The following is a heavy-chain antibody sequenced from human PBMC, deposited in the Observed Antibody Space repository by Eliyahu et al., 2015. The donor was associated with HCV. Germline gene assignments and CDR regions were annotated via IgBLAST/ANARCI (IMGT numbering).Heavy chain of an antibody. Sequence: EVQLVQSGAEVKKPGQSLVISCKTSGYTFSSYWLVWVRQRPGKGLEWMESIYPMYSGNQSFQGHLTFSTDNSINTAYLQWSSLKASDTAIYYCARRRLWGAIDYWGQGTQVTVSS. V-gene: IGHV5-51*03. D-gene: IGHD3-16*01. CDR1: GYTFSSYW. CDR3: ARRRLWGAIDY. J-gene: IGHJ4*02. CDR2: IYPMYSG.